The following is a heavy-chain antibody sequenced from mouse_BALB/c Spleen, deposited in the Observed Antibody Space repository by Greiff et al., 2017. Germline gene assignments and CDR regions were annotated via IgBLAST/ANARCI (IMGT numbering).Heavy chain of an antibody. CDR1: GFTFSSFG. Sequence: EVQRVESGGGLVQPGGSRKLSCAASGFTFSSFGMHWVRQAPEKGLEWVAYISSGSSTIYYADTVKGRFTISRDNPKNTLFLQMTSLRSEDTAMYYCARYTRAYAMDYWGQGTSVTVSS. J-gene: IGHJ4*01. D-gene: IGHD3-1*01. V-gene: IGHV5-17*02. CDR2: ISSGSSTI. CDR3: ARYTRAYAMDY.